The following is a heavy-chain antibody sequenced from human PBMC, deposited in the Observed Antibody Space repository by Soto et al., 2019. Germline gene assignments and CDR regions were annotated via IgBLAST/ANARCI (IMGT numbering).Heavy chain of an antibody. CDR1: GFTFSSYG. CDR3: APWFGAFDY. CDR2: ISYDGSNK. Sequence: QVQLVESGGGVVQSGRSLRLSCAASGFTFSSYGMHWVRQAPGKGLEWVAVISYDGSNKYYADPVKGRLTISRDNSKNTMYLQMNSLRAEDTAVYYCAPWFGAFDYWGQGTLVTVS. J-gene: IGHJ4*02. D-gene: IGHD3-10*01. V-gene: IGHV3-30*03.